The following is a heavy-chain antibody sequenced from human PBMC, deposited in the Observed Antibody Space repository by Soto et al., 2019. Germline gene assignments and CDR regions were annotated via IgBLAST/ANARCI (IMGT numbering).Heavy chain of an antibody. J-gene: IGHJ6*02. CDR2: IYSGGST. D-gene: IGHD1-7*01. CDR1: GFTVSSNY. Sequence: PGGSLRLSCAASGFTVSSNYMSWVRQAPGKGLEWVSVIYSGGSTYCADSVKGRFTISRDNSKNTLYLQMNSLRAEDTAVYYCARDLPGTTYYYYSGMDVWGQGTTVTVS. CDR3: ARDLPGTTYYYYSGMDV. V-gene: IGHV3-53*01.